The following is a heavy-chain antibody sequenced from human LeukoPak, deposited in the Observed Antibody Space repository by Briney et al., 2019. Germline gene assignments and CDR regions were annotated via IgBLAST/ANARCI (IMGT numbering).Heavy chain of an antibody. Sequence: PGRSLRLSCAASGFTFSSYGMHWVRRAPGKGLEWVSFIHRDDKTYYADSVKGRFTMSRDSSKNTLYLQMNSLGADDTAVYYCAREVISTPSYFDYWGQGILVTVSS. D-gene: IGHD2-2*01. CDR2: IHRDDKT. CDR3: AREVISTPSYFDY. J-gene: IGHJ4*02. V-gene: IGHV3-53*01. CDR1: GFTFSSYG.